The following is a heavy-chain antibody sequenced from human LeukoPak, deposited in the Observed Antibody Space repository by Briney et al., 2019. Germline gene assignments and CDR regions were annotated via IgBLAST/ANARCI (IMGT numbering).Heavy chain of an antibody. CDR2: ISYDGSNK. CDR1: GFTFSSYG. J-gene: IGHJ4*02. CDR3: AKKRSRGVVVPAAIDY. V-gene: IGHV3-30*18. Sequence: PGRSLRLSCAASGFTFSSYGMHWVRQAPGKGLEWVAVISYDGSNKYYADSVKGRSTISRDNSKNTLYLQMNSLRAEDTAVYYCAKKRSRGVVVPAAIDYWGQGTLVTVSS. D-gene: IGHD2-2*01.